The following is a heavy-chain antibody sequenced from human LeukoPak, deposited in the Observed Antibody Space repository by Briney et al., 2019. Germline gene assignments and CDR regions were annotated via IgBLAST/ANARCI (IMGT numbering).Heavy chain of an antibody. CDR2: IYYSGST. CDR3: ARLRAVRGVIGY. CDR1: GGSISSSSYY. Sequence: PSETLSLTCTVSGGSISSSSYYWGWIRQPPWKGLEWIGSIYYSGSTYYNPSLKRRVTISVDTSKNQFSLKLSSVTAADTAVYYCARLRAVRGVIGYWGQGTLVTVSS. D-gene: IGHD3-10*01. V-gene: IGHV4-39*01. J-gene: IGHJ4*02.